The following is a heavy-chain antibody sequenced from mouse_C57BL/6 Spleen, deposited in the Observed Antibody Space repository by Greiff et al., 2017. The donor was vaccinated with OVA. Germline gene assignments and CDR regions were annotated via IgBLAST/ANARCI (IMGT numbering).Heavy chain of an antibody. V-gene: IGHV1-66*01. CDR2: IYPGSGNT. Sequence: QVQLQQSGPELVKPGASVKISCKASGYSFTSYYIHWVKQRPGQGLEWIGWIYPGSGNTKYNEKFKGKATLTADTSSSTAYMQLSSLTSEDSAVYYCARSLGGYFDYWGQGTTLTVSS. J-gene: IGHJ2*01. CDR1: GYSFTSYY. CDR3: ARSLGGYFDY. D-gene: IGHD4-1*01.